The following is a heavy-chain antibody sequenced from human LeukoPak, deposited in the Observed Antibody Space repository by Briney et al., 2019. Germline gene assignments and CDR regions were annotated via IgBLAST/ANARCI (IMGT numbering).Heavy chain of an antibody. D-gene: IGHD3-9*01. V-gene: IGHV5-51*01. CDR1: GYSLTSYW. CDR2: IYPGDSDT. J-gene: IGHJ4*02. Sequence: GGSLRLSCKGSGYSLTSYWIGWVRQMPAKGLEWMGIIYPGDSDTRYSPSFQGQVTISADKSISTAYLQWSSLKASDTAMYYCATASNYYDILTGYPDYWGQGTLVTVSS. CDR3: ATASNYYDILTGYPDY.